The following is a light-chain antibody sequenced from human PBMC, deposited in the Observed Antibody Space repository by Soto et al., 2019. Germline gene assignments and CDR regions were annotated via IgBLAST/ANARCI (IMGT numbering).Light chain of an antibody. V-gene: IGKV3-20*01. CDR2: GAS. Sequence: EIRLTQSPGTLSLSPGERATLSCRASQSVSSSFLAWYQQKPGQAPRLLIYGASGRATGIPDRFSGSGSGTDFTLTISRLEPEDFAVYYCQQYGSSPTTFGGGTKVDIK. J-gene: IGKJ4*01. CDR3: QQYGSSPTT. CDR1: QSVSSSF.